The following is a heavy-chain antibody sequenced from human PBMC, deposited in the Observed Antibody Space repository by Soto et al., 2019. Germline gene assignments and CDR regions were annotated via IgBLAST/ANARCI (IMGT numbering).Heavy chain of an antibody. CDR1: GVTFSSYA. D-gene: IGHD6-13*01. J-gene: IGHJ3*02. CDR3: ARDGGHIAAAGRGAFDI. CDR2: IIPIFGTA. V-gene: IGHV1-69*13. Sequence: SAKVSCKASGVTFSSYAISWVRQAPGQGLEWMGGIIPIFGTANYAQKFQGRATITADESTSTAYMELSSLRSEDTAVYYCARDGGHIAAAGRGAFDIWGQGTLVTVSS.